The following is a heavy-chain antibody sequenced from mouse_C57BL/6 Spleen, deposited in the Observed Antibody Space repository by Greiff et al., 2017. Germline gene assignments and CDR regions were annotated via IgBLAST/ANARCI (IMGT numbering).Heavy chain of an antibody. D-gene: IGHD2-5*01. V-gene: IGHV1-9*01. J-gene: IGHJ4*01. CDR2: IFPGSGST. Sequence: QVQLQQSGAELMKPGASVKLSCKATGYTFTGYWMEWVKQRPGQGLEWIGQIFPGSGSTNYNEKFKGKATLTADTSSNTAYMPLSSLTTEDSAIYYWARWDDYSNYDYYAMDYWGQGTSVTVSS. CDR1: GYTFTGYW. CDR3: ARWDDYSNYDYYAMDY.